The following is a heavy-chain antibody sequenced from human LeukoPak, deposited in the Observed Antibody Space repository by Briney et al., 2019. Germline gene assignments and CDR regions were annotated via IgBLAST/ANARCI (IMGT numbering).Heavy chain of an antibody. Sequence: ASVKVSCKASGYTFTSYGISWVRQAPGQGLEWMGWISAYNVNTNYAQKLQGRVTMTTDTSTSTAYMELRSLRSDETAVYSCARVLVRGVIMFDYWGQGTLVTVSS. J-gene: IGHJ4*02. CDR3: ARVLVRGVIMFDY. CDR1: GYTFTSYG. D-gene: IGHD3-10*01. V-gene: IGHV1-18*01. CDR2: ISAYNVNT.